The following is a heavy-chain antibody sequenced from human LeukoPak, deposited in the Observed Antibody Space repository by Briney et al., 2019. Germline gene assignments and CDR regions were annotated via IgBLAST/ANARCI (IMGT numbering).Heavy chain of an antibody. J-gene: IGHJ6*02. V-gene: IGHV3-30*03. CDR2: ISYDGSNK. Sequence: GGSLRLSCAASGFTFSSYGMHWVRQAPGKGLEWVAVISYDGSNKYYADSVKGRFTISRDNSKNTLHLQMNSLRAEDTAVYYCARDLVVVVPGYYYGMDVWGQGTTVTVSS. CDR3: ARDLVVVVPGYYYGMDV. D-gene: IGHD2-2*01. CDR1: GFTFSSYG.